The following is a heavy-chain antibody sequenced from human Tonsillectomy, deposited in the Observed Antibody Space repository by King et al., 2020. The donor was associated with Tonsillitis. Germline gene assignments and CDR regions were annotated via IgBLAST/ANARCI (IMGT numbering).Heavy chain of an antibody. CDR2: IYFSGST. CDR3: ARHRGLLQFGTDLGFDH. V-gene: IGHV4-59*08. CDR1: GGSISSYF. J-gene: IGHJ4*02. Sequence: QLQESGPGLVKPSETLSLTCTVSGGSISSYFWSWIRQPPGKGLEYIGYIYFSGSTSYNPSLKSRVIISVDTSKNQLSLRLSSVTAADTAVYYCARHRGLLQFGTDLGFDHWGQGTLVTVSS. D-gene: IGHD5-24*01.